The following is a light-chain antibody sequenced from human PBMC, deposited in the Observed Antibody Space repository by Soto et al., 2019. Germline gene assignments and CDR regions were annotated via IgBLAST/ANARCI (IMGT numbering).Light chain of an antibody. J-gene: IGKJ1*01. CDR2: GAS. V-gene: IGKV3-15*01. CDR3: QQNNNWPRT. CDR1: HSVSSN. Sequence: EIVMTQSPATRSVSPGERATLSCSDSHSVSSNLAWYQQKPGQAPSLLIYGASTRATLIPARFSVSGSGTEFTLTLSSLQSEDFAVYYSQQNNNWPRTFGQGTKVEIK.